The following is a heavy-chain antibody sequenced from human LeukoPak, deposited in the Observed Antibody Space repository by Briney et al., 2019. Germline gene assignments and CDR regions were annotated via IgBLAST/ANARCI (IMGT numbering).Heavy chain of an antibody. CDR1: GFTFSSYA. V-gene: IGHV3-23*01. Sequence: GGSLRLSCAASGFTFSSYAVSWVRQAPGKGLEWVSAISGSGGSTYYADSVKGRFTISRDNAKNTLYLQMNSLRADDTAIYYCVRDHYYSMDVWGKGTTVTISS. CDR2: ISGSGGST. J-gene: IGHJ6*03. CDR3: VRDHYYSMDV.